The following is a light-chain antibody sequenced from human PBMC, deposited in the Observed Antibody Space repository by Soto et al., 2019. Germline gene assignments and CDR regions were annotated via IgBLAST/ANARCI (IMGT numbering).Light chain of an antibody. CDR1: QSVSSSY. J-gene: IGKJ1*01. CDR2: GAS. CDR3: QQFGSSSWT. Sequence: ESVLTQSPGTLSLSPGEKATLSCRASQSVSSSYLAWYQQKPGQAPRLLIYGASSRATGIPDRFSGSGSGTDFTLTFSRLEPEDFAVYYCQQFGSSSWTFGQGTKVEI. V-gene: IGKV3-20*01.